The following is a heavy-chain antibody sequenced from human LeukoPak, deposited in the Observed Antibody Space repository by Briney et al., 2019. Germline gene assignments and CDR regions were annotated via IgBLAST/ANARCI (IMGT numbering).Heavy chain of an antibody. CDR1: GFTFSSYA. CDR3: AREYYDFWSGYYTNYYYYMDV. J-gene: IGHJ6*03. V-gene: IGHV3-30*01. Sequence: GRSLRLSCAASGFTFSSYAMHWVRQAPGKGLEWVAVISYDGSNKYYADSVKGRFTISRDNSKNTLYLQMNSLRAVDTAVYYCAREYYDFWSGYYTNYYYYMDVWGKGTTVTVSS. CDR2: ISYDGSNK. D-gene: IGHD3-3*01.